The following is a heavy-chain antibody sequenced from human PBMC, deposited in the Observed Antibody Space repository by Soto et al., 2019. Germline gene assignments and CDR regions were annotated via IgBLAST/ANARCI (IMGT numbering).Heavy chain of an antibody. V-gene: IGHV1-69*13. D-gene: IGHD2-2*01. CDR3: ARRGFISTSCYGDLGYYYYYGMDV. Sequence: SVKVSCKASGGTFSSYAISWVRQAPGQGLERMGGIIPFFCTANYAQKFQGRVTFTADESTSTAYMELSILRFEDTALYYCARRGFISTSCYGDLGYYYYYGMDVWGQGTTVTVSS. CDR2: IIPFFCTA. J-gene: IGHJ6*02. CDR1: GGTFSSYA.